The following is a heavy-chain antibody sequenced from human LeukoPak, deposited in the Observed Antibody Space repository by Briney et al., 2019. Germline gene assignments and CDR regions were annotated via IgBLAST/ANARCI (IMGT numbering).Heavy chain of an antibody. Sequence: PGGSLRLSCAASGFTFTSYSMNWVRQAPGKGLEWISYISSSSTVYYADSVKGRFTISRDNAKNSVYLQMNSLRAEDTAVYYCARRGYSGTPTTFDYWGQGILVTVSS. V-gene: IGHV3-48*01. CDR3: ARRGYSGTPTTFDY. D-gene: IGHD1-26*01. CDR1: GFTFTSYS. J-gene: IGHJ4*02. CDR2: ISSSSTV.